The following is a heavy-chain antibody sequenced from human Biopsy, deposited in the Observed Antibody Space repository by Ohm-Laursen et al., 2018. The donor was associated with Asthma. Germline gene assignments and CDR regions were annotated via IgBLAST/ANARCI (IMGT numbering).Heavy chain of an antibody. CDR2: IIPMFGTT. J-gene: IGHJ6*02. CDR3: ARPTYCSGSSCINNYYYALDV. V-gene: IGHV1-69*13. Sequence: GASVKVSCKTSGYTFNSAGITWVRQAPGQGLEWMGGIIPMFGTTNYAQKFQGRVTITADESTSTAYMELSSLRSDDTAVYYCARPTYCSGSSCINNYYYALDVWGQGTTVTVS. CDR1: GYTFNSAG. D-gene: IGHD2-15*01.